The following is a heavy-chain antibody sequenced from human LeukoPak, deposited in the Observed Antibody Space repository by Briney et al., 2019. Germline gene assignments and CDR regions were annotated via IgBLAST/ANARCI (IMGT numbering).Heavy chain of an antibody. CDR2: INHSGST. CDR1: GGSFSGYY. J-gene: IGHJ4*02. D-gene: IGHD3-22*01. V-gene: IGHV4-34*01. Sequence: SETLSLTCAVYGGSFSGYYWSWIRQPPGKGLEWIGEINHSGSTYYNPSLKSRVTISVDRSKNQFSLKLSSVTAADTAVYYCARAVRYYDSSGYYSPRYYFDYWGQGTLVTVSS. CDR3: ARAVRYYDSSGYYSPRYYFDY.